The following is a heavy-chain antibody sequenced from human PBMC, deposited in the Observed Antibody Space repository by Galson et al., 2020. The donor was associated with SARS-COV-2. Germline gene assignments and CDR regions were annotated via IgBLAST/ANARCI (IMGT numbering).Heavy chain of an antibody. V-gene: IGHV4-59*12. CDR2: IYYSGGT. J-gene: IGHJ6*02. CDR3: AFSDSDYGMDV. D-gene: IGHD2-15*01. CDR1: GGSIDNYY. Sequence: SETLSLTCIVSGGSIDNYYWSWIWQSPGKGLEWIGYIYYSGGTNYNPSLRGRVTISVDTSKDQFSLKLSSVTAGDTAVYYCAFSDSDYGMDVWGQGTPVTVSS.